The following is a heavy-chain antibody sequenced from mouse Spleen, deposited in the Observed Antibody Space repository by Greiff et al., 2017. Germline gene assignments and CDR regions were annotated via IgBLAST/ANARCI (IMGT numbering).Heavy chain of an antibody. D-gene: IGHD3-3*01. CDR3: ARQRGGRGYFDV. Sequence: EVQLVESGGGLVKPGGSLKLSCAASGFTFSSYAMSWVRQTPEKRLEWVATLSSGGSYTYYPDSVKGRFTISRDNAKNTLYLQMSSLRSEDTAMYYCARQRGGRGYFDVWGAGTTVTVSS. J-gene: IGHJ1*01. CDR2: LSSGGSYT. CDR1: GFTFSSYA. V-gene: IGHV5-9-3*01.